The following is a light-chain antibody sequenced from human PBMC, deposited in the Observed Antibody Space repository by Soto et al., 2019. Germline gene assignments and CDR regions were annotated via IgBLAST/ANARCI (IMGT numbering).Light chain of an antibody. V-gene: IGKV3-15*01. CDR2: GAS. J-gene: IGKJ1*01. CDR3: QQYDNWPQT. CDR1: QSVGSSY. Sequence: EVVLTQSPGTLSLSPGERATLSCRASQSVGSSYLAWYQQKPGQAPRVLIYGASTRATGITARFSGSGSGTDFTLTISSLQSEDFAVYYCQQYDNWPQTFGQGTKVDSK.